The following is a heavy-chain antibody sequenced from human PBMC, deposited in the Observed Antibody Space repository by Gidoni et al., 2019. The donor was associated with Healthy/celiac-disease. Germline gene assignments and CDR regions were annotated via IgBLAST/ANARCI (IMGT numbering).Heavy chain of an antibody. CDR3: ARGQEFGELFGY. D-gene: IGHD3-10*01. CDR1: GYTFTSYD. CDR2: MNPNSGNT. J-gene: IGHJ4*02. V-gene: IGHV1-8*01. Sequence: QVQLVQSGAEVTKHGASVKVSCKASGYTFTSYDINWLRQATGHGLEWMGWMNPNSGNTGYAQKFQGRVTMTRNTSRSTAYMELSSLRSEDTAVYYCARGQEFGELFGYWGQGTLVTVSS.